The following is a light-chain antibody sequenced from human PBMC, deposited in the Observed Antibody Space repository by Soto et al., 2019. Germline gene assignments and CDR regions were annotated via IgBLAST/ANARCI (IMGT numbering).Light chain of an antibody. CDR1: QGVGSY. V-gene: IGKV1-39*01. CDR3: PQNYNTPPG. J-gene: IGKJ1*01. CDR2: TTS. Sequence: DIQMTQSPSSLSASVGDRVTLSCRASQGVGSYLNWYQQKPGKAPKLLISTTSNLESGVPSRFSGRGSGTDFPLTISSLHPEDFATYFCPQNYNTPPGFGQGTRVEV.